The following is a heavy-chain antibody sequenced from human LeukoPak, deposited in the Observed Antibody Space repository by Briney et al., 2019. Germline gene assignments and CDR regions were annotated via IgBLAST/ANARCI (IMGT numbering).Heavy chain of an antibody. D-gene: IGHD3-22*01. CDR3: ATLKDTSGYYSY. CDR1: GYTLTELS. CDR2: FDPEDGET. V-gene: IGHV1-24*01. J-gene: IGHJ4*02. Sequence: ASVNVSCKVSGYTLTELSMHWVRQAPGKGLEWMGGFDPEDGETIYAQKFQGRVTMTEDTSTDTAYMELSSLRSEDTAVYYCATLKDTSGYYSYWGQGTLVTVSS.